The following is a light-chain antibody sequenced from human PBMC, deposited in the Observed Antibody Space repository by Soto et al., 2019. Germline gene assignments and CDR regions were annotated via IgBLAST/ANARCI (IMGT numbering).Light chain of an antibody. CDR2: GAS. J-gene: IGKJ1*01. Sequence: EIVMTQSPATLSVSPGKRATLSCRASQSDSSNLAWYQQKPGQAPRLLIYGASTRATGIPARFSGSGSGTEFTLTISSLQSEDFAVYYCQQYNNWPPPWTFGQGTKVEIK. CDR3: QQYNNWPPPWT. V-gene: IGKV3-15*01. CDR1: QSDSSN.